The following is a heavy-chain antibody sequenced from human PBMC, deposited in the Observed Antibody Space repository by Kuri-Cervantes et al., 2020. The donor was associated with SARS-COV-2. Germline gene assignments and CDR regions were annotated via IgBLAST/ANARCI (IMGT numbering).Heavy chain of an antibody. CDR2: INHSGST. J-gene: IGHJ4*02. Sequence: SETLSLTCAVYGGSFSGYYWSWIRQPPGKGLKWIGEINHSGSTYYNPSLKSRVTISVDTSKNQFSLKLSSVTAADTAVYYCASVPYGSGSYAYYFDYWGQGTLVTVSS. CDR1: GGSFSGYY. D-gene: IGHD3-10*01. V-gene: IGHV4-34*01. CDR3: ASVPYGSGSYAYYFDY.